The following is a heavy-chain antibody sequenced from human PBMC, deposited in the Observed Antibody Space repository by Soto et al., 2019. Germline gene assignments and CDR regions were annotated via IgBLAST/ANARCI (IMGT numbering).Heavy chain of an antibody. D-gene: IGHD5-12*01. CDR3: ATLGAGGYDPYYFDY. Sequence: LETLSLTCTVSGGSISSYYWSWIRQPPGKGLEWIGYIYYSGSTNYNPSLKSRVTISVDTSKNQFSLKLSSVTAADTAVYYCATLGAGGYDPYYFDYWGQGTLVTVSS. CDR1: GGSISSYY. CDR2: IYYSGST. V-gene: IGHV4-59*12. J-gene: IGHJ4*02.